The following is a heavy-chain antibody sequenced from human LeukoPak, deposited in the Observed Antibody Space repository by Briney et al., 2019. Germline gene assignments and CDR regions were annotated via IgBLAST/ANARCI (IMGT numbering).Heavy chain of an antibody. J-gene: IGHJ4*02. Sequence: PGGSLRLSCAASGFTFSSYSMNWVRQAPGKGLEWVSSISSSSSYIYYADSVKGRFTISRDNAKNSLYLQMNSLRAEDTAVYYCARGAWYNSAYTALHYFDYWGQGTLVTVSS. CDR3: ARGAWYNSAYTALHYFDY. D-gene: IGHD6-19*01. CDR2: ISSSSSYI. V-gene: IGHV3-21*01. CDR1: GFTFSSYS.